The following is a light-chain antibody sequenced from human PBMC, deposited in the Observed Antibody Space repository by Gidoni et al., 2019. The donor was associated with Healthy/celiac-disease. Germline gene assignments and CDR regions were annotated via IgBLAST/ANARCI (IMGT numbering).Light chain of an antibody. J-gene: IGKJ4*01. Sequence: DIVMTQSPLSLPVTPGEPASISCRSSQSLLHSNGYNYLDWYLQKPGHSPQLLIYLGSTRASGVPDRFSGSGSGTDFTLKISRVEAEDVGVYYCMQALQTPLTFXGXTKVEIK. V-gene: IGKV2-28*01. CDR1: QSLLHSNGYNY. CDR3: MQALQTPLT. CDR2: LGS.